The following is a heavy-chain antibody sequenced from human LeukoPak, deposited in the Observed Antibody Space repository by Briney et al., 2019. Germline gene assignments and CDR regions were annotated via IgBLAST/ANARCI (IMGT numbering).Heavy chain of an antibody. V-gene: IGHV1-46*01. Sequence: ASVKVSCKAFGYSLTNYYVHWVRQAPGQGLEWMGEINPSGGSTSYAQKFQGRITVTRDTYTNTVYMDLSRLRSEDTATYYCARGAPTTGIGAGRFDYWGQGSLLTVAS. J-gene: IGHJ4*02. D-gene: IGHD5-12*01. CDR2: INPSGGST. CDR3: ARGAPTTGIGAGRFDY. CDR1: GYSLTNYY.